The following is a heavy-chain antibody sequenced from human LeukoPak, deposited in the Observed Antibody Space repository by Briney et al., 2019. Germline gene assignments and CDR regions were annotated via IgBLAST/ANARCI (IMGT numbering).Heavy chain of an antibody. J-gene: IGHJ4*02. Sequence: GGSLRLSCAASGFTFSNYWMHWVRQAPGKGLVWVSRINSDGTTTIYADSVKGRFTISRDNAKNTLYLQMSSLRAEDTAVYYCATGSRNLDYWGQGTLVTVSS. V-gene: IGHV3-74*01. CDR3: ATGSRNLDY. CDR2: INSDGTTT. CDR1: GFTFSNYW. D-gene: IGHD1-26*01.